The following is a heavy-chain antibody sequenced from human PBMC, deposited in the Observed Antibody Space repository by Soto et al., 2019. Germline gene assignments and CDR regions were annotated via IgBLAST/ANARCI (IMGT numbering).Heavy chain of an antibody. CDR1: GFTFSSYA. V-gene: IGHV3-15*01. CDR3: ARDCGYGYGMDV. J-gene: IGHJ6*02. CDR2: IHSKSDGGTS. Sequence: GGSLRLSCATSGFTFSSYAMVWVRQAAEKGLEWVGHIHSKSDGGTSDYAAPVKGRFTISRDDPKNSLYLQMNSLRAEDTAMYYCARDCGYGYGMDVWGQGTTVTVSS. D-gene: IGHD2-15*01.